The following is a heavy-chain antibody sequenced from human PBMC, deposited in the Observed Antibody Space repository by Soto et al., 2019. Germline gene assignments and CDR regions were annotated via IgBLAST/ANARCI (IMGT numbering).Heavy chain of an antibody. J-gene: IGHJ5*02. D-gene: IGHD6-13*01. V-gene: IGHV4-34*01. CDR1: VGSFSGYY. CDR2: INHSGST. CDR3: ARGRRASSSWYSLLDVRVTNWFDP. Sequence: PSETLSVSCAVYVGSFSGYYWSWIRQPPGKGLEWIGEINHSGSTNYNPSLKSRVTISVDTSKNQFSLKLSSVTAADTAVYYCARGRRASSSWYSLLDVRVTNWFDPWGQGTLVTVSS.